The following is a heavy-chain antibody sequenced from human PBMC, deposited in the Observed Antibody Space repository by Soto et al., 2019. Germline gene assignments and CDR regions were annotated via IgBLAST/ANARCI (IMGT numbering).Heavy chain of an antibody. CDR2: IYYSGST. CDR1: GGSVSSGSYY. V-gene: IGHV4-61*01. J-gene: IGHJ4*02. D-gene: IGHD3-9*01. Sequence: SETLSLTCTVSGGSVSSGSYYWSWIRQPPGKGLEWIGYIYYSGSTNYNPSLKSRVTISVDTSKNQFSLKLSSVTAADTAVYYCARAVQYYDILTGYGTYYYFDYCGQGTLVTV. CDR3: ARAVQYYDILTGYGTYYYFDY.